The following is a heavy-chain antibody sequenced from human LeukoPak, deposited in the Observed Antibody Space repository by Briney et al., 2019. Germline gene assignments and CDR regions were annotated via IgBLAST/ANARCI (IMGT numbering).Heavy chain of an antibody. CDR3: XRISTVTRGRKGGY. CDR2: INPNSGGT. Sequence: VASVKVSCKASGYTFTGYYMHWVRQAPGQGLEWMGWINPNSGGTNYAQKFQGRVTMTRDTSISTAYMELSRLRSDDTAVYYCXRISTVTRGRKGGYWGQGTLVTVSS. CDR1: GYTFTGYY. J-gene: IGHJ4*02. D-gene: IGHD4-17*01. V-gene: IGHV1-2*02.